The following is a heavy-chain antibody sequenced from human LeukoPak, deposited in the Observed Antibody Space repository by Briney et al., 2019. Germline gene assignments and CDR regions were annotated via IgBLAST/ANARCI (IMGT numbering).Heavy chain of an antibody. Sequence: GGSLRLSCESSGFTLNNYGMHWVRQAPGKGREGVSYITHDSKSIYYVDSVKGPFTISRDNAKHSLYLQMNNLRDEDTAVYYCARDSDWSSDYWGQGTLVTVSS. CDR2: ITHDSKSI. V-gene: IGHV3-48*02. CDR1: GFTLNNYG. D-gene: IGHD2-21*01. J-gene: IGHJ4*02. CDR3: ARDSDWSSDY.